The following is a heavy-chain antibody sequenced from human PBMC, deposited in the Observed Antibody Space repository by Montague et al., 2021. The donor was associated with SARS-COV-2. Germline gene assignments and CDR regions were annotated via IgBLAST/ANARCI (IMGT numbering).Heavy chain of an antibody. CDR1: GGSLSNNY. D-gene: IGHD3-3*01. J-gene: IGHJ5*02. CDR2: VNQSGGT. CDR3: ARVYVDLEGFDP. Sequence: SETLSLTCAVLGGSLSNNYWTWVRQPPGKGLEWIGEVNQSGGTTHYNPSPKSRVKISVDRSSNQLSLNLRSVTAADTAVYYCARVYVDLEGFDPWGQGTLVTVSS. V-gene: IGHV4-34*01.